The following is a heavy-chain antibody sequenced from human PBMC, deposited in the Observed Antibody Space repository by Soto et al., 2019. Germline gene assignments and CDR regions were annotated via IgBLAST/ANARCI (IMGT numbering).Heavy chain of an antibody. J-gene: IGHJ6*02. CDR3: ARDEGTGLLSLGPDYGMDV. Sequence: PSETLSLTCTVSGGSISSSSYYWGWIRQPPGKGLEWIGSIFYSGSTYYNPSLKSRVTISVDTSKNQFSLQLNSVTPEDTAVYYCARDEGTGLLSLGPDYGMDVCGQGTTVTVS. CDR2: IFYSGST. D-gene: IGHD1-1*01. CDR1: GGSISSSSYY. V-gene: IGHV4-39*02.